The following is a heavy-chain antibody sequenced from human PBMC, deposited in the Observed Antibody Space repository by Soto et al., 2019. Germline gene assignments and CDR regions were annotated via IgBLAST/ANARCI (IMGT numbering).Heavy chain of an antibody. CDR2: IYYSGST. V-gene: IGHV4-39*01. CDR1: GGSISSSSYY. J-gene: IGHJ4*02. D-gene: IGHD3-3*01. CDR3: AGHVGYYDFWSGSYGIDY. Sequence: SETLSLTCTVSGGSISSSSYYWGWIRQPPGKGLEWIGSIYYSGSTYYNPSLKSRVTISVDTSKNQFSLKLSSVTAADTAVYYCAGHVGYYDFWSGSYGIDYWGQGTLVTVSS.